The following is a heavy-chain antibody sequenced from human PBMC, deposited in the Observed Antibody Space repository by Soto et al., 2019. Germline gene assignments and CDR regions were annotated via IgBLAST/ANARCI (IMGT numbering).Heavy chain of an antibody. CDR1: GGSFSGYY. V-gene: IGHV4-34*01. CDR2: INHSGST. Sequence: SETLSLTCAVYGGSFSGYYWSWIRQPPGKGLEWIGEINHSGSTNYNPSLKSRVTISVDTSKNQFSLKLSSVTAADTALYYCASPSAAVVVAATGTYFDYWGQGTLVTVSS. D-gene: IGHD2-15*01. CDR3: ASPSAAVVVAATGTYFDY. J-gene: IGHJ4*02.